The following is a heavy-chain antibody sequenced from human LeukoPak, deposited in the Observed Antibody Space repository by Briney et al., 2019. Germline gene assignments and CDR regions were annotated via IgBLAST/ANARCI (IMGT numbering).Heavy chain of an antibody. Sequence: PSETLSLTCTVSGGSISSGDYYWSWIRQPPGKGLEWIGYIYYSGSTYYNPSLKSRVTISVDTSKNQFSLKLSSVTAADTAVYYCARGVGLTKTPIWGKGTMVTVSS. V-gene: IGHV4-30-4*08. CDR2: IYYSGST. J-gene: IGHJ3*02. D-gene: IGHD1-26*01. CDR1: GGSISSGDYY. CDR3: ARGVGLTKTPI.